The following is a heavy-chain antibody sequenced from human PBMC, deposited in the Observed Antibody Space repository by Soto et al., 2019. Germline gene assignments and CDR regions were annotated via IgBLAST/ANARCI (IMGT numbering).Heavy chain of an antibody. CDR3: ARLGASSYYDSSGSTSDYYGMDV. J-gene: IGHJ6*02. Sequence: ASVKVSCTASGYTFTGYYMHWVRQAPGQGLEWMGWINPNSGGTNYAQKFQGRVTTTRDTSISTAYMELSRLRSDDTAVYYCARLGASSYYDSSGSTSDYYGMDVWGQGTTVTVSS. CDR1: GYTFTGYY. D-gene: IGHD3-22*01. V-gene: IGHV1-2*02. CDR2: INPNSGGT.